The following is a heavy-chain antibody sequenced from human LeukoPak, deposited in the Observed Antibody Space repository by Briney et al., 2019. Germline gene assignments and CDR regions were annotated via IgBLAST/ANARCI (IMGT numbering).Heavy chain of an antibody. D-gene: IGHD2-2*03. Sequence: GGSLILSCSASGFTFSSYAMHWVRQAPGKGLKYVSAINSDGGSTYFADSVKGRFTISRDNSKNTLYLQMSSLRADDTAVYYCVKVDNYGGGAFDIWGRGTMVTVSS. V-gene: IGHV3-64D*06. J-gene: IGHJ3*02. CDR2: INSDGGST. CDR1: GFTFSSYA. CDR3: VKVDNYGGGAFDI.